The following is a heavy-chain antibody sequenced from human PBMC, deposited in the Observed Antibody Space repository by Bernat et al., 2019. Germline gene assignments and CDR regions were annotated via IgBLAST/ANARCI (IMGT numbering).Heavy chain of an antibody. Sequence: EVQLVESGGGLVQPGGSLRLSCAASGFTFSSYAMHWVRQAPGKGLEYVSAISSNGGSTYYANSVKGRFPISRDNSKNTLYLQMGSLRAEDMAVYYCARTLYPGPYYYYGMDVWGQGTTVTVSS. J-gene: IGHJ6*02. CDR2: ISSNGGST. V-gene: IGHV3-64*01. D-gene: IGHD2-2*02. CDR1: GFTFSSYA. CDR3: ARTLYPGPYYYYGMDV.